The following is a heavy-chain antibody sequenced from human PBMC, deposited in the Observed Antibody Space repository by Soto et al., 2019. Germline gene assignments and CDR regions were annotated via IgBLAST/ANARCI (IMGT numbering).Heavy chain of an antibody. Sequence: SETLSLTCTVSGGSISSYYWSWIRQPPGKGLEWIGYIYYSGSNNYNPSLKSRVTISVDTSKNQFSLKLSSVTAADTAVYYCARDLSRYDFWSGYPSYNWFDPWGQGTLVTVSS. CDR3: ARDLSRYDFWSGYPSYNWFDP. J-gene: IGHJ5*02. V-gene: IGHV4-59*01. CDR2: IYYSGSN. CDR1: GGSISSYY. D-gene: IGHD3-3*01.